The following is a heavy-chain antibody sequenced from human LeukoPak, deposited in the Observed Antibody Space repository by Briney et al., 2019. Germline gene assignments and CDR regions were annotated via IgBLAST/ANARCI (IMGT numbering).Heavy chain of an antibody. J-gene: IGHJ6*02. Sequence: GRSLRLSCAASGFTFSSYGMHWVRQAPGKGLEWVAVISYDGSNKYYADSVKGRLTISRDNSKTTLYLQTNRLRAEDAAVYYCAQATDGMDVWGQGTTVTVSS. CDR2: ISYDGSNK. V-gene: IGHV3-30*03. CDR3: AQATDGMDV. CDR1: GFTFSSYG.